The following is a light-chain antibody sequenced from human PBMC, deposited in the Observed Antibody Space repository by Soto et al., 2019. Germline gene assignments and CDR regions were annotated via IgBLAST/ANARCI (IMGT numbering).Light chain of an antibody. CDR3: CSYAGSYTYV. CDR2: EVS. J-gene: IGLJ1*01. Sequence: QSALTQPASVSGSPGQSITISCTGTSSDVGGYNYVSWYQQHPGKAPKLIIYEVSDRPSGVSHRFSGSKSGNTASLTISGLQAEDEADYYCCSYAGSYTYVFGTGTKVTVL. V-gene: IGLV2-14*01. CDR1: SSDVGGYNY.